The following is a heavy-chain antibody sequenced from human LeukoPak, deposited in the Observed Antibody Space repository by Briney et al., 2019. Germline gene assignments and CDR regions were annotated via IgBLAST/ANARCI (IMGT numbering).Heavy chain of an antibody. CDR3: ARHRAGIAVAG. J-gene: IGHJ4*02. CDR1: GGSISSYY. CDR2: IYYSGST. V-gene: IGHV4-59*01. D-gene: IGHD6-19*01. Sequence: SETLSLTCTVSGGSISSYYWSWIRQPPGKGLEWIGYIYYSGSTNYNPSLKSRVTISVDTSKNQFSLKLSSVTAADTAVYYFARHRAGIAVAGWGKGTLVTVSS.